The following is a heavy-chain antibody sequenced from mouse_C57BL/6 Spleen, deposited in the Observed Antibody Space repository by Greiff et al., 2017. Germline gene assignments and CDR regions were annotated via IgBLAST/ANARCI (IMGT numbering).Heavy chain of an antibody. V-gene: IGHV5-6*01. D-gene: IGHD1-1*01. CDR3: ARHGQVVALYYFDY. CDR1: GFTFSSYG. Sequence: EVKVVESGGDLVKPGGSLKLSCAASGFTFSSYGISWVRQAPGKGLEWVATISSVGYYTYYPDSVTGRFTISRDNAKNTLYLQMSSMKSEDTAMYYCARHGQVVALYYFDYWGQGTTLTVSS. CDR2: ISSVGYYT. J-gene: IGHJ2*01.